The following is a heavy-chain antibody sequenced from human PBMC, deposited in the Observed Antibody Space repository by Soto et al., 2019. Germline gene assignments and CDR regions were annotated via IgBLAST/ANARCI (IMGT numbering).Heavy chain of an antibody. D-gene: IGHD3-16*01. CDR3: AKGGPFTGGFDP. CDR1: GLTLRSYA. Sequence: EGQLLQSGGDLVQPGGSLRLSCAGSGLTLRSYAMTWIRQTPAKGLEWVSTISGRSGVPSYADSVNGRFTVSRDNSKNTLYLQMNSLRPDDTAIYYCAKGGPFTGGFDPWGQGTLVTVAS. CDR2: ISGRSGVP. J-gene: IGHJ5*02. V-gene: IGHV3-23*01.